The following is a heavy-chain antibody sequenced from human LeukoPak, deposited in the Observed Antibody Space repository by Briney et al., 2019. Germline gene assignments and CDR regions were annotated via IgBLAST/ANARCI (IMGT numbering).Heavy chain of an antibody. D-gene: IGHD6-13*01. V-gene: IGHV4-39*01. CDR3: ARRAIPAAGTFDP. CDR1: GGSISTPDYY. CDR2: ISYTGST. Sequence: SETLSLTCSVSGGSISTPDYYWTWIRQPPGKGLERIGRISYTGSTYYNPSLRSRVTMSVDTSKNQSSLELGSLTAADTAVYYCARRAIPAAGTFDPWGQGTLVTVSS. J-gene: IGHJ5*02.